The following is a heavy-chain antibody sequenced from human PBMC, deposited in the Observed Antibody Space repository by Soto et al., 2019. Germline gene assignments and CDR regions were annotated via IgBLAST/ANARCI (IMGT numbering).Heavy chain of an antibody. CDR2: VGFDGSNI. CDR1: GFTFSSYG. Sequence: QVQLVDSGGGVVQPGRSLRLSCAASGFTFSSYGMHWVRQAPGKGLEWVAVVGFDGSNINYADSVRGRFTISRDNSKNTLDLQMNSLRAEDTAVYHCARDKNAHVYVGKDFDYWSQGTLVTVSS. CDR3: ARDKNAHVYVGKDFDY. D-gene: IGHD3-16*01. J-gene: IGHJ4*02. V-gene: IGHV3-33*01.